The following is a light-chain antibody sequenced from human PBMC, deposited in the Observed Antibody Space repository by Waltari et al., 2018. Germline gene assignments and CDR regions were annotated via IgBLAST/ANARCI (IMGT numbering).Light chain of an antibody. Sequence: QLVVTQSPSASASLGASVKLTCTLSSGHSSNVIAWLQQQPEKGPRYLMKGNRDGSHSKGDEIPDRFSGSSSGAERYLTISNLQSEDEADYYCQTGGHGTWVFGGGTKLTVL. CDR3: QTGGHGTWV. CDR2: GNRDGSH. J-gene: IGLJ3*02. CDR1: SGHSSNV. V-gene: IGLV4-69*01.